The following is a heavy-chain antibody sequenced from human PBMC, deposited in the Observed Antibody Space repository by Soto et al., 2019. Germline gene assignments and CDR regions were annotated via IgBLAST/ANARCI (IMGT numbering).Heavy chain of an antibody. CDR3: ARSQGSSTSLEIYYYYYYGMDV. J-gene: IGHJ6*02. CDR1: GGTFSSYA. D-gene: IGHD2-2*01. CDR2: IIPISDTT. Sequence: QVQLVQSGAEVQKPGSSVKVPCKASGGTFSSYAISWVRQAPGQGLEWMGGIIPISDTTNYAQKFQGRVTITADESTSTAYMELSSLRSEDTAVYYCARSQGSSTSLEIYYYYYYGMDVWGQGTTVTVSS. V-gene: IGHV1-69*01.